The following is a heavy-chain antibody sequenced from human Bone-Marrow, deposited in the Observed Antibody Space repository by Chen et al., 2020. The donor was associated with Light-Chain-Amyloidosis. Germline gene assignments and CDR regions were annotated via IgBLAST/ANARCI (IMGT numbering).Heavy chain of an antibody. J-gene: IGHJ4*02. CDR1: GFTFSNYA. CDR2: ARGGDGPT. V-gene: IGHV3-23*04. Sequence: EMRLVESGGALEQPWGSLRRSCVGSGFTFSNYAMTWVRQSPGKGLEWVSVARGGDGPTYYADSVRGRFTIYRDNSKNTLYLQMNSLRAEDTAVYYCAKDRCTSISCSDFDYWGQGTLVTVSS. D-gene: IGHD2-2*01. CDR3: AKDRCTSISCSDFDY.